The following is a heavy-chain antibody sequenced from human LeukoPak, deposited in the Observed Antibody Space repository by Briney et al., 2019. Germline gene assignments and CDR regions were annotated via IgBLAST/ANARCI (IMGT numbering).Heavy chain of an antibody. CDR3: EVSWYFGALKLKNRDAFDI. D-gene: IGHD6-13*01. CDR1: GYTFTGYF. J-gene: IGHJ3*02. V-gene: IGHV1-2*02. CDR2: INPDRGGT. Sequence: ASVKVSCKASGYTFTGYFIHWVRQAPGQGLEWMGWINPDRGGTNYAQRFQGRVTMTRDTSKNQFSLKLSSVTAADTAVYYCEVSWYFGALKLKNRDAFDIWGQGTMVTVSS.